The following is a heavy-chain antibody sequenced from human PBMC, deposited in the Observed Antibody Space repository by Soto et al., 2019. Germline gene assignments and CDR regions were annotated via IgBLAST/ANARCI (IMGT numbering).Heavy chain of an antibody. J-gene: IGHJ5*02. V-gene: IGHV4-34*01. Sequence: QVQLQQWGAGLLKPSETLSLTCAVYGGFVSSGSYYWSWIRQPPGKGLEWIGEMSHSGGTHFNPSLKSRVTISVDTSKNQFSLKLTSVTVADTAVYYCARGSLDNPYDFWSGYYDRGNFWFDPWGQGILVTVSS. CDR3: ARGSLDNPYDFWSGYYDRGNFWFDP. CDR2: MSHSGGT. CDR1: GGFVSSGSYY. D-gene: IGHD3-3*01.